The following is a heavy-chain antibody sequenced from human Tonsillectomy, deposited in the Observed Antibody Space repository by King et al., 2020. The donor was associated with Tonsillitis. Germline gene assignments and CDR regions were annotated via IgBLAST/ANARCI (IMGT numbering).Heavy chain of an antibody. D-gene: IGHD3-10*01. Sequence: QLVQSGSELKKPGASVKISCKASGYIFTKYAMNWVRQAPGQGLEWRGWINTESGNPTYAQGVTGHFVFSLDTSVNTAFLEISSLKTDDTAVYYCARDGGSESYGMDFWGRGTTVTVS. CDR2: INTESGNP. CDR1: GYIFTKYA. J-gene: IGHJ6*02. CDR3: ARDGGSESYGMDF. V-gene: IGHV7-4-1*02.